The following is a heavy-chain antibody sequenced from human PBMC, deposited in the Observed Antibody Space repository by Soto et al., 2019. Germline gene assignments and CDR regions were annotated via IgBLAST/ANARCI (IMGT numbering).Heavy chain of an antibody. CDR3: ARRYDPYYFDY. J-gene: IGHJ4*02. D-gene: IGHD1-1*01. CDR1: GFSLTTSAVA. Sequence: QITLKESGPTLVKPTQTLTLTCTFSGFSLTTSAVAVGWIRQPPGKALEWLAIIYGSDDKFYSPSLKSRLTITKDPSTTHVVLTMTNMDPVDTATYYCARRYDPYYFDYWGQGTLVTVSS. CDR2: IYGSDDK. V-gene: IGHV2-5*01.